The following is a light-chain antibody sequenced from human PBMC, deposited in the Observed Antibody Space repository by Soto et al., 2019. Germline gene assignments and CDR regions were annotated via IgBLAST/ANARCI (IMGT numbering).Light chain of an antibody. J-gene: IGKJ5*01. CDR2: AAS. CDR1: QGISSX. Sequence: DLQMTQSPSSVSASVGDRVTITCRASQGISSXXXWYQQKPGKAPKLLIYAASSLQSGVPSRFSXSGXGXDXXLTISSLQPEDFATYYCQQANSFPITFGQGTRLEIK. CDR3: QQANSFPIT. V-gene: IGKV1D-12*01.